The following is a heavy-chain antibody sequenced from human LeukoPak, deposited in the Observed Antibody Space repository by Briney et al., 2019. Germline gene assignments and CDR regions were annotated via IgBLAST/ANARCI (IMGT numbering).Heavy chain of an antibody. V-gene: IGHV3-30*18. D-gene: IGHD5-18*01. CDR1: GFTFSSYG. J-gene: IGHJ4*02. CDR3: AKELRGYSYGEH. CDR2: ISYDGGNK. Sequence: GGSLRLSCAASGFTFSSYGMHWVRQAPGKGLEWVAVISYDGGNKFYGDSVKGRFTISRDSSKNTLYLQMNSLRAEDTAVYYCAKELRGYSYGEHWGQGTLVTVSS.